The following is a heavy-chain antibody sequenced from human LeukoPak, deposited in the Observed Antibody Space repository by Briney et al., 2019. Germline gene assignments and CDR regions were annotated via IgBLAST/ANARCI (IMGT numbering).Heavy chain of an antibody. Sequence: ASVKVSCKASGYTFTSYGISWVRQAPGQGLEWMGWISAYNGNTNYAQKLQGRVTMTTETSTSTAYMELRRLRSDDTAVYYCAREGATEPDFDYWGQGTLVTVSS. V-gene: IGHV1-18*01. CDR3: AREGATEPDFDY. D-gene: IGHD1-26*01. CDR2: ISAYNGNT. J-gene: IGHJ4*02. CDR1: GYTFTSYG.